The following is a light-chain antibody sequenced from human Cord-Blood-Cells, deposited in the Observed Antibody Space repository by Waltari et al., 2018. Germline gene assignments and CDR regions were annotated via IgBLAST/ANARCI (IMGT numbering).Light chain of an antibody. J-gene: IGLJ2*01. CDR3: SSYTSSSTVV. CDR1: SSDVGGYNY. CDR2: EVS. V-gene: IGLV2-14*01. Sequence: QSALTQSASVSGSPGQSITISCTGTSSDVGGYNYVSWYQQHPGKAPKLMIYEVSNRPSGVSNRFSGPKSGNTASLTISGLQAEDEADYYCSSYTSSSTVVFGGGTKLTVL.